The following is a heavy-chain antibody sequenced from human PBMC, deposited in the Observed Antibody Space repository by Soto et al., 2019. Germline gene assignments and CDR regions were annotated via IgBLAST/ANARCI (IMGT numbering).Heavy chain of an antibody. CDR2: ISYDGSHE. Sequence: QVQLVESGGGVVQPGRSLRLSCAASGFTFSNYGMHWVRQTPGKGLEWVAVISYDGSHEFYTDSVKGRFTNSRDNSKNMPNLHTNSLKNEDTTMYYCEKAPICCTISSRFLNNCFGPWGQGTPVSVS. D-gene: IGHD2-8*01. V-gene: IGHV3-30*18. J-gene: IGHJ5*02. CDR3: EKAPICCTISSRFLNNCFGP. CDR1: GFTFSNYG.